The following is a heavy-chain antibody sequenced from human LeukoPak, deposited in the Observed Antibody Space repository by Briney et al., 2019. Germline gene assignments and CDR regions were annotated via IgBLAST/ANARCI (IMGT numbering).Heavy chain of an antibody. V-gene: IGHV4-34*01. Sequence: SETLSLTCAVYGGSFSGYYWSWIRQPPGKGLEWIGEINHSGSTNYNPSLKSRVTISLDTSKKQFSLKLSSVTAADTAVYYCAREALGKACFDLWGRGTLVTVSS. D-gene: IGHD1-1*01. CDR2: INHSGST. CDR1: GGSFSGYY. J-gene: IGHJ2*01. CDR3: AREALGKACFDL.